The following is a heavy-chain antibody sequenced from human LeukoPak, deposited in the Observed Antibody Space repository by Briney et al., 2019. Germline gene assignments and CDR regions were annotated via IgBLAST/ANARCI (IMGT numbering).Heavy chain of an antibody. CDR2: INHSGST. CDR3: ARGHRQFIAAAGY. V-gene: IGHV4-34*01. D-gene: IGHD6-13*01. CDR1: GGSFSGYY. Sequence: SETLSLTCAVYGGSFSGYYWSWIRQPPGKGLEWIGEINHSGSTNYNPSLKSRVTISVDTSKNQFSLKLSSVTAADTAVYYCARGHRQFIAAAGYWGQGTLVTVSS. J-gene: IGHJ4*02.